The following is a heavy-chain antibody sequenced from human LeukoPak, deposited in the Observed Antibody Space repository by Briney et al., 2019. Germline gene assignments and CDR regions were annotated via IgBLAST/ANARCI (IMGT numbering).Heavy chain of an antibody. J-gene: IGHJ5*02. CDR2: ISYDGSNK. CDR3: ARARYSSSSSPYNWFDP. Sequence: QAGGSLRLSCAASGFTFSSYAMHWVRQAPGKGLEWVAVISYDGSNKYYADSVKGRFTISRDNSKNTLYLQMNSLRAEDTAVYYCARARYSSSSSPYNWFDPWGQGTLVTVSS. V-gene: IGHV3-30*01. CDR1: GFTFSSYA. D-gene: IGHD6-6*01.